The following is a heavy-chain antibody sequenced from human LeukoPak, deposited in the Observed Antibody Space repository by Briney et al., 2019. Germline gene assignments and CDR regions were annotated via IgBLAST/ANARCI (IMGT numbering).Heavy chain of an antibody. J-gene: IGHJ4*02. D-gene: IGHD3-22*01. CDR3: ARQDYYYDTSTYSDPSYYFDY. CDR1: GYSFTSYW. V-gene: IGHV5-51*01. Sequence: RPGESLKISCKGSGYSFTSYWIGWVRQMPGKGLEWMGIIYPGDSDTRYSPSFQGQVTISADKSISTAYLQWSSLKASDTALYFCARQDYYYDTSTYSDPSYYFDYWGQGTLVTVSS. CDR2: IYPGDSDT.